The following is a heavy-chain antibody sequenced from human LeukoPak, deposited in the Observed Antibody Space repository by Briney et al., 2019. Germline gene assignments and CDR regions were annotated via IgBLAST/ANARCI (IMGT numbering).Heavy chain of an antibody. J-gene: IGHJ6*02. CDR2: IYPGDSDT. V-gene: IGHV5-51*01. D-gene: IGHD2-2*01. Sequence: GESLKISCEGSGYSFTSYWIGWVRQMPGKGLEWMGIIYPGDSDTRYSPSFQGQVTISADKSISTAYLQWSSLKASDTAMYYCARSADCSSTSCYYYYGMDVWGQGTTVTVSS. CDR3: ARSADCSSTSCYYYYGMDV. CDR1: GYSFTSYW.